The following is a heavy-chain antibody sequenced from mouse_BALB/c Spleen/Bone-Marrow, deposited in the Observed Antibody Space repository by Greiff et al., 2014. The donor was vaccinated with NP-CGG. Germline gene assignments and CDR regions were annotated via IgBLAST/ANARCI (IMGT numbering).Heavy chain of an antibody. CDR1: GFNIKDTY. J-gene: IGHJ2*01. Sequence: VQLQQSGAELVKPGASVKLSCTASGFNIKDTYMHWVKQRPEQGLEWIGRIDPANGNTKYDPKFQGKATMTADASSSTAYLQLSSLTSEDTAVYYCARDLYGYTAKFDYWGPGTTLTVSS. D-gene: IGHD1-1*01. CDR2: IDPANGNT. V-gene: IGHV14-3*02. CDR3: ARDLYGYTAKFDY.